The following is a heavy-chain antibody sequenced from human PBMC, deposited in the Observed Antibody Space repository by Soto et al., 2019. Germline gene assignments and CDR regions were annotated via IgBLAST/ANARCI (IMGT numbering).Heavy chain of an antibody. D-gene: IGHD1-1*01. CDR3: ARGRYGDY. V-gene: IGHV1-18*01. J-gene: IGHJ4*02. Sequence: QVHLVQSGAEVKKSGASVKVSCKGSGYDFTTYGITWVRQAPGQGLEWMAWISAHNGNTDYAQKLQGRVTVTRDTPTSTAYMELRSLRSDDTAVYLCARGRYGDYWGQGALVTVSS. CDR2: ISAHNGNT. CDR1: GYDFTTYG.